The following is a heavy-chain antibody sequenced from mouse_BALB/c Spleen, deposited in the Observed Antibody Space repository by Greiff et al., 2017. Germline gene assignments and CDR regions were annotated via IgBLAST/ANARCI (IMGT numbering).Heavy chain of an antibody. CDR2: INSNGGST. CDR1: GFTFSSYG. J-gene: IGHJ3*01. CDR3: ARDLNYYGSSWFAY. Sequence: EVKLVESGGGLVQPGGSLKLSCAASGFTFSSYGMSWVRQTPDKRLELVATINSNGGSTYYPDSVKGRFTISRDNAKNTLYLQMSSLKSEDTAMYYCARDLNYYGSSWFAYWGQGTLVTVSA. D-gene: IGHD1-1*01. V-gene: IGHV5-6-3*01.